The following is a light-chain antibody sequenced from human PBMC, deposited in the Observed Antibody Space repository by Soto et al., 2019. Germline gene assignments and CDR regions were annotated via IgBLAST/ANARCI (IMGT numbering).Light chain of an antibody. CDR2: GNS. CDR1: SSNIGAGYD. V-gene: IGLV1-40*01. Sequence: QSVLTQPPSVSGAPGQRVTISCTGGSSNIGAGYDVHWYQQLPGTAPKLLIYGNSNRPSGVPDRFSGSKSGTSASLAITGLQTDDEADYYCQSYDSSLSGSVFGGGTQLTVL. J-gene: IGLJ2*01. CDR3: QSYDSSLSGSV.